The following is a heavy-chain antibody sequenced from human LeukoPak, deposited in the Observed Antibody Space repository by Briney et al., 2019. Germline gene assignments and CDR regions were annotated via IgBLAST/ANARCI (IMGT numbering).Heavy chain of an antibody. CDR3: ARGDYYDSSGYPEFDY. J-gene: IGHJ4*02. V-gene: IGHV1-24*01. CDR1: GYTLTELS. D-gene: IGHD3-22*01. CDR2: FDPEDGET. Sequence: GASVKVSCKVSGYTLTELSMHWVRQAPGKGLEWMGGFDPEDGETIYAQKFQGRVTMTEDTSTDTAYMELSRLRSDDTAVYYCARGDYYDSSGYPEFDYWGQGTLVTVSS.